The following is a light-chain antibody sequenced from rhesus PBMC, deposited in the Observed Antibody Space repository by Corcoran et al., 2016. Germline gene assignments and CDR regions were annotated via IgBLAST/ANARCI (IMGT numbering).Light chain of an antibody. CDR2: YPS. V-gene: IGKV1S14*01. J-gene: IGKJ4*01. CDR3: QQYNSYPLT. Sequence: DIQMTQSPSSLSASVGDTVTITCRASKGISNYLAWYQQKPGKAPKPILYYPSNFESGAPSRFSGSGAGTDFTLTIISLQPEDFAIYYCQQYNSYPLTFGGGTKVELK. CDR1: KGISNY.